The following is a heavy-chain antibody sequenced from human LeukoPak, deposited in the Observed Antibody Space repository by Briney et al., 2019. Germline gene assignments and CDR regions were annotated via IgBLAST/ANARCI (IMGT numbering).Heavy chain of an antibody. V-gene: IGHV3-30*02. D-gene: IGHD6-19*01. CDR1: GFTFSSYG. J-gene: IGHJ4*02. CDR3: AKSSGWYEYYFDY. Sequence: TGGSLRLSCAASGFTFSSYGMHWVRQAPGKGLEWVAFIRYDGSNKYYADSVKGRFTISRDNSKNTLYLQMNSLRAEDTAVYYRAKSSGWYEYYFDYWGQGTLVTVSS. CDR2: IRYDGSNK.